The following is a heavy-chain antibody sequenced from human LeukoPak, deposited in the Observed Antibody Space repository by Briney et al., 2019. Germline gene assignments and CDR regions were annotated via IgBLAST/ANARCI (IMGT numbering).Heavy chain of an antibody. CDR3: AKGGIIAAATFDY. D-gene: IGHD6-13*01. CDR2: IKQDGSEK. J-gene: IGHJ4*02. Sequence: PGGSLRLSCAASGFTFSSYWMSWVRQAPGKGLEWVANIKQDGSEKYYVDSVKGRFTISRDNAKNSLYLQMNSLRAEDTAVYYCAKGGIIAAATFDYWGQGTPVTVSS. V-gene: IGHV3-7*01. CDR1: GFTFSSYW.